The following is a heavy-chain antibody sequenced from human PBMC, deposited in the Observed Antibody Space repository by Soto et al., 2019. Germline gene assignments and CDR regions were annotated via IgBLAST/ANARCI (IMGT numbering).Heavy chain of an antibody. V-gene: IGHV3-30*18. CDR1: GFTFSRYG. J-gene: IGHJ2*01. CDR2: ISYDGSNQ. D-gene: IGHD4-17*01. Sequence: QVQLVESGGGVVQPGRSLRLSCEASGFTFSRYGMHWVRQAPGKGLEWVAVISYDGSNQYYADSMKGRFTISRDNSKNTLSLQMNSLRPEDKAVYYCAKDHDEYGDYFALWGRGTLVIVSS. CDR3: AKDHDEYGDYFAL.